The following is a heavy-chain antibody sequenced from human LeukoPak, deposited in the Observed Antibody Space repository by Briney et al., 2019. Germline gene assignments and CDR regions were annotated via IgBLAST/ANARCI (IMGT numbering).Heavy chain of an antibody. D-gene: IGHD3-22*01. Sequence: PSETLSLTCTVSGGSISSGSYYWSWIRQPAGKGLEWIGRIYTSGSTNYNPSLKSRVTISVDTSKNQFSLKLSSVTAADTAVYYCARAPGGGYYDSSGYQIFPIPFDYWGQGTLVTVSS. CDR3: ARAPGGGYYDSSGYQIFPIPFDY. CDR2: IYTSGST. V-gene: IGHV4-61*02. J-gene: IGHJ4*02. CDR1: GGSISSGSYY.